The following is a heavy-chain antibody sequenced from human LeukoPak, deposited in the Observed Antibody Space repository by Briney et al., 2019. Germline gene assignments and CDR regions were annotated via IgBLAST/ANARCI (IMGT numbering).Heavy chain of an antibody. Sequence: GASVKVSCTASGYTFTNYCISWVRKATTQGLEWMGIINPSGGSTSYAQKFQGRVTMTRDTSTSTVYMELSSLRSEDTAVYYCARILPRQYRPPYYYYMDVWGKGTTVTVSS. V-gene: IGHV1-46*01. CDR2: INPSGGST. CDR1: GYTFTNYC. J-gene: IGHJ6*03. D-gene: IGHD4-11*01. CDR3: ARILPRQYRPPYYYYMDV.